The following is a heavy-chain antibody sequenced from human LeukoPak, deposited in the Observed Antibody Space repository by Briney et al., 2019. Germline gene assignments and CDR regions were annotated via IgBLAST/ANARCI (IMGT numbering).Heavy chain of an antibody. CDR3: ARRGYPVYYYYMDV. Sequence: ASVKVSCKASGYTFTGYYMHWVRQAPGQGLGWMGWINPNSGGTNYAQKFQGRVTMTRDTSISTAYMELSSLRSDDTAVYYCARRGYPVYYYYMDVWGKGTTVTVSS. CDR2: INPNSGGT. J-gene: IGHJ6*03. D-gene: IGHD5-12*01. CDR1: GYTFTGYY. V-gene: IGHV1-2*02.